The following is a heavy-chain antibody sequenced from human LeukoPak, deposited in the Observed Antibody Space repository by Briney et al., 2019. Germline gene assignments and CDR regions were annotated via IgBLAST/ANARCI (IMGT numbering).Heavy chain of an antibody. CDR1: GFTFSASN. J-gene: IGHJ4*02. CDR3: ARGDEWFGELSNFDY. Sequence: GGSLRLSCAASGFTFSASNMNWVRQAPEKGLEWVSSISSGSSAIYYADSVRGRFTISRDNAKKSLYLQMNSLRDEDTAVYYCARGDEWFGELSNFDYWGQGTLVTVSS. V-gene: IGHV3-48*02. CDR2: ISSGSSAI. D-gene: IGHD3-10*01.